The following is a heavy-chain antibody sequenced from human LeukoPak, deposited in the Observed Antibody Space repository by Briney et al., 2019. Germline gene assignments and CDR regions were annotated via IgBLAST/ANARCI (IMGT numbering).Heavy chain of an antibody. CDR2: INHSGST. Sequence: SETLSLTCAVYGGSFSGYYWSWIRQPPGKGLEWIGEINHSGSTNYNPSLKSRVTISVDTSKNQFSLKLSSVTAADTAVYYCARHTIDFIAARPGGWFDPWGQGTLVTVSS. CDR3: ARHTIDFIAARPGGWFDP. V-gene: IGHV4-34*01. J-gene: IGHJ5*02. D-gene: IGHD6-6*01. CDR1: GGSFSGYY.